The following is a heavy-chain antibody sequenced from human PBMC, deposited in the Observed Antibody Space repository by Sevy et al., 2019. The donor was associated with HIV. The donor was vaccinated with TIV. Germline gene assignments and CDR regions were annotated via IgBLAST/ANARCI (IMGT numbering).Heavy chain of an antibody. CDR1: GFTFSNHG. V-gene: IGHV3-30*02. D-gene: IGHD2-8*02. J-gene: IGHJ3*02. CDR3: AKDRKVLLVVYAIPFDVFDN. Sequence: GGSLRLSCAASGFTFSNHGMHWVRQAPGKGLEWVAFIRYDGSNEYYGDSVKGRFTISRDNSKNTLYLQMNSLRPEDTAVYYCAKDRKVLLVVYAIPFDVFDNWGQGTMVTVSS. CDR2: IRYDGSNE.